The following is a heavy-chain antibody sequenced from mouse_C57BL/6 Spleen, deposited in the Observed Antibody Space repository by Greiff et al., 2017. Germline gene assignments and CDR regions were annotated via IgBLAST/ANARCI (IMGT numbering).Heavy chain of an antibody. D-gene: IGHD2-10*02. CDR2: ISDGGSYT. J-gene: IGHJ4*01. V-gene: IGHV5-4*03. Sequence: EVMLVESGGGLVKPGGSLKLSCAASGFTFSSYAMSWVRQTPEKRLEWVATISDGGSYTYYPDNVKGRFTISRDNAKNNLYLQMSHLKSEDTAMYYCARGDGYGGAMDYWGQGTSVTVSS. CDR1: GFTFSSYA. CDR3: ARGDGYGGAMDY.